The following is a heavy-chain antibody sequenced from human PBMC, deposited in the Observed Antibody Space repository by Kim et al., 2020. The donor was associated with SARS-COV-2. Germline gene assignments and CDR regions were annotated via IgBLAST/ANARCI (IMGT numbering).Heavy chain of an antibody. CDR1: GGTFSSYA. V-gene: IGHV1-69*13. D-gene: IGHD2-15*01. J-gene: IGHJ6*02. CDR3: ARSDCSGGSCYGGYYYYYGMDV. Sequence: SVKVSCKASGGTFSSYAISWVRQAPGQGLEWMGGIIPIFGTANYAQKFQGRVTITADESTSTAYMELSSLRSEDTAVYYCARSDCSGGSCYGGYYYYYGMDVWGQGTTVTVSS. CDR2: IIPIFGTA.